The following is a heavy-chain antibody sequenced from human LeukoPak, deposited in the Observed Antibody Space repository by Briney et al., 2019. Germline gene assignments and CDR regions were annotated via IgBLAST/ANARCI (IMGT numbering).Heavy chain of an antibody. CDR1: GYTFTGYY. D-gene: IGHD3-3*01. CDR2: INPNSGGT. CDR3: ATSFTIFGVVTDWFDP. Sequence: ASVKVSCKASGYTFTGYYMHWVRQAPGQGLEWMGWINPNSGGTNYAQKFQGRVTMTRDTSISTAYMELSRLRSDDTAVYYCATSFTIFGVVTDWFDPWGQGTLVTVSS. V-gene: IGHV1-2*02. J-gene: IGHJ5*02.